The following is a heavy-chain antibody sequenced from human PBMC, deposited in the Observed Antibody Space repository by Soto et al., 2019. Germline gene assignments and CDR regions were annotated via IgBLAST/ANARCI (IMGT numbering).Heavy chain of an antibody. Sequence: EVQLLESGGGLVQPGGSLRLSCAASGFTFSSYAMSWVRQAPGKGLERVSAISGSGGSTYYADSVKGRFTISRDNSKNTLYLQMNSLRAEDTAVYYCAKCRNLSGGSCYFDYWGQGTLVTVSS. J-gene: IGHJ4*02. D-gene: IGHD2-15*01. CDR2: ISGSGGST. V-gene: IGHV3-23*01. CDR3: AKCRNLSGGSCYFDY. CDR1: GFTFSSYA.